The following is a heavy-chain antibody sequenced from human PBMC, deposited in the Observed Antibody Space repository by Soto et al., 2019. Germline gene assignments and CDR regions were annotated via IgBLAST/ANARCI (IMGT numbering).Heavy chain of an antibody. CDR3: ARQEYCSSTSCYKVDS. J-gene: IGHJ4*02. D-gene: IGHD2-2*02. CDR1: GNIFTSYW. V-gene: IGHV5-51*01. CDR2: IYLGDSNT. Sequence: VESLKISCTGSGNIFTSYWIGWFLQMPVKGLEWMGIIYLGDSNTRYSPTFQGQVTISADRSISTAYLQWSSLKASDTAMYYCARQEYCSSTSCYKVDSWGQGTLVTVSS.